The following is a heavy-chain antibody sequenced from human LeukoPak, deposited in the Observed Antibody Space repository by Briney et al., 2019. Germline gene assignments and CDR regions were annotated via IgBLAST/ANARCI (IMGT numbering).Heavy chain of an antibody. CDR3: AKGYCSGGSCYEGQIDY. CDR1: GFTFSNAW. Sequence: GGSLRLSCAASGFTFSNAWMSWVRQAPGKGLEWVAVISYDGSNKYYADSVKGRFTISRDNSKNTLYLQMNSLRAEDTAVYYCAKGYCSGGSCYEGQIDYWGQGTLVTVSS. CDR2: ISYDGSNK. D-gene: IGHD2-15*01. J-gene: IGHJ4*02. V-gene: IGHV3-30*18.